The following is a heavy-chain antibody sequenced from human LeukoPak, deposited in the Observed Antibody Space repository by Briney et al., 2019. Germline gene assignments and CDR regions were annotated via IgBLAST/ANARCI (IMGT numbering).Heavy chain of an antibody. CDR2: ISGSGSSS. D-gene: IGHD3-10*02. CDR3: AKRAHFTMSTDYFDY. V-gene: IGHV3-23*01. J-gene: IGHJ4*02. Sequence: QSGTSLRLSCTPSGFTFSGYAMHWVRQAPGKGLEWVSTISGSGSSSYFSDSVKGRFTISRDNSKNTLDLQMNSLRAEDTAVYYCAKRAHFTMSTDYFDYWGQGALVTVSS. CDR1: GFTFSGYA.